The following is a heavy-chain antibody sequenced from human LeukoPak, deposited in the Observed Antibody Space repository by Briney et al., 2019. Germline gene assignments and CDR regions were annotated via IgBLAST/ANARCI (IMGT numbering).Heavy chain of an antibody. Sequence: GGSLRLSCVVSGITLSNYGMSWVRQAPGKGLEWVEGLSGSGGSTHYADSVKGRFTISRDNSKNTLYLQMNSLRAEDTAVYYCAKDLERWLQNDAFDIWGQGTMVTVSS. D-gene: IGHD5-24*01. J-gene: IGHJ3*02. CDR3: AKDLERWLQNDAFDI. CDR1: GITLSNYG. CDR2: LSGSGGST. V-gene: IGHV3-23*01.